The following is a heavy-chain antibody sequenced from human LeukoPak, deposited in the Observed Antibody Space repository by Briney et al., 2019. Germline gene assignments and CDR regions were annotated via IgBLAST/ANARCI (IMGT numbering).Heavy chain of an antibody. J-gene: IGHJ4*02. D-gene: IGHD3-22*01. CDR3: AKSMYSYDSSGPSDY. Sequence: GASVKVSCKASGYTFTSYGISWVRQAPGQGLEWMGWISAYNGNTNYAHKLQVRVTMTTDTSTSTAYMELRSLRSDDTAVYYCAKSMYSYDSSGPSDYWGQGTLVTVSS. CDR2: ISAYNGNT. CDR1: GYTFTSYG. V-gene: IGHV1-18*01.